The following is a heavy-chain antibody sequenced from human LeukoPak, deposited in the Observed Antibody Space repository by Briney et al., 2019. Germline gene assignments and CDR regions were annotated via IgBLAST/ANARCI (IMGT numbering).Heavy chain of an antibody. J-gene: IGHJ6*02. CDR3: ARGRYMVRGGRYYYGMDV. V-gene: IGHV1-8*01. CDR2: MNPNSGNT. D-gene: IGHD3-10*01. CDR1: GYTFTSYD. Sequence: ASVKVFCKASGYTFTSYDINWVRQATGQGLEWMGWMNPNSGNTGYAQKFQGRVTMTRNTSISTAYMELSSLRSEDTAVYYCARGRYMVRGGRYYYGMDVWGQGTTVTVSS.